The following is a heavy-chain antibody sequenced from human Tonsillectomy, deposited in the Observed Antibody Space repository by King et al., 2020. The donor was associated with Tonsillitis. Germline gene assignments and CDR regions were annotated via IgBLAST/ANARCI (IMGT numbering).Heavy chain of an antibody. D-gene: IGHD3/OR15-3a*01. CDR2: IDFTGST. CDR3: ARETVDFYYFDY. V-gene: IGHV4-30-4*01. J-gene: IGHJ4*02. Sequence: VQLQESGPGLVKPSQTLSLTCTVSGGSRSSGVYYWSWIRQPPGKGLVWSGYIDFTGSTYYSPSLKSRVTISVDTSKNQFSLKLSSVTAADTAVYYCARETVDFYYFDYWGQGTLVTVSS. CDR1: GGSRSSGVYY.